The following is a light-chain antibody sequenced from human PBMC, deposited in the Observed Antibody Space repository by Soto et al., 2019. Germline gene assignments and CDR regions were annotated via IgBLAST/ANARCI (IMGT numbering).Light chain of an antibody. V-gene: IGKV3-15*01. Sequence: MTQTPGTLYVSLGERATLSCRASQSVSIHLAWYQQKPGQAPRLLIYDTSTRATGIPARFSGSGSGTEFTPTISSRLSPDDSASYYRQHYNSSPITFGQGTKL. CDR2: DTS. CDR1: QSVSIH. CDR3: QHYNSSPIT. J-gene: IGKJ1*01.